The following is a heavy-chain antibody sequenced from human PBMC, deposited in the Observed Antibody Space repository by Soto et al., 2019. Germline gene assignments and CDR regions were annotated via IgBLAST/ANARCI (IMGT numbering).Heavy chain of an antibody. J-gene: IGHJ4*02. CDR3: ASRENWTCALEY. Sequence: APETLPPTCAVSAGSLRRSNWWRWVRQPPGKRLEWIGEIYHSGSTNYNPSLKSRVTISVDKSKNQFSLKLSSVTAAATAVYPCASRENWTCALEYWCQGSL. CDR1: AGSLRRSNW. D-gene: IGHD1-1*01. CDR2: IYHSGST. V-gene: IGHV4-4*01.